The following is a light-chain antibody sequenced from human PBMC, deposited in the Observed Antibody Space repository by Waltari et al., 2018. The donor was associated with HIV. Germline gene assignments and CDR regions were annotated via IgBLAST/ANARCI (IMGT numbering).Light chain of an antibody. J-gene: IGKJ1*01. CDR2: WAS. Sequence: DIVMTQSPDSLAVSLGERATINCKSSQSVLYSSDKKNYLAWYQPKAGQPPKVLIYWASTRESGVPVRFSGSGSGTDFTLTISSLQAEDVAVYYCQQYYSTPWTFGQGTKVEIK. CDR3: QQYYSTPWT. V-gene: IGKV4-1*01. CDR1: QSVLYSSDKKNY.